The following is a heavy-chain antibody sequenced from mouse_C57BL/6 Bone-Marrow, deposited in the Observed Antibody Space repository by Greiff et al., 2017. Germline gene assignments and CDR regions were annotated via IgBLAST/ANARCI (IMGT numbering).Heavy chain of an antibody. Sequence: VQLQQPGAELVKPGASVKLSCKASGYTFTSYWMHWVKQRPGQGLEWIGMIHPNSGSTNYNEKFKSKATLTVDKSSSTAYMQLRSMTSEDAAVYYCASARERAYWGQGTLVTVSA. CDR2: IHPNSGST. CDR1: GYTFTSYW. V-gene: IGHV1-64*01. J-gene: IGHJ3*01. CDR3: ASARERAY.